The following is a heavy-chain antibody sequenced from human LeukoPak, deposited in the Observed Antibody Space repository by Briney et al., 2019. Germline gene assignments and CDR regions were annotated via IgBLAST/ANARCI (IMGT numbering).Heavy chain of an antibody. CDR1: GFTFSNYG. CDR2: MWHDGSNK. CDR3: AKAGAYDSSGYYYYLDY. J-gene: IGHJ4*02. V-gene: IGHV3-33*06. D-gene: IGHD3-22*01. Sequence: GRSLGLSCAASGFTFSNYGMHWVRQAPGKGLEWVALMWHDGSNKHYADSVKGRFTISRDNSRNTLYLQMNSLRTEDTAVYYCAKAGAYDSSGYYYYLDYWGQGTLVTVPS.